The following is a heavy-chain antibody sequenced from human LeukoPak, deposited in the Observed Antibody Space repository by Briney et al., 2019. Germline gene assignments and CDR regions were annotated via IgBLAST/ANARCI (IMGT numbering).Heavy chain of an antibody. D-gene: IGHD6-13*01. CDR2: ISFDGGNK. V-gene: IGHV3-30-3*01. J-gene: IGHJ4*02. CDR3: GRGRAGIAAAGFDY. CDR1: GFTCSMSA. Sequence: GWPLRLSCATSGFTCSMSAMHLVRLPPGKGLDWVAVISFDGGNKFYADFVKGRFSISRDNSKTILYLQMNRLGVDNTAYYFCGRGRAGIAAAGFDYWRQGTLVTVSS.